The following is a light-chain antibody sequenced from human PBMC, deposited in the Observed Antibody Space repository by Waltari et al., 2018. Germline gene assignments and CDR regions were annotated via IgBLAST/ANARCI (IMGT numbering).Light chain of an antibody. Sequence: DIQMTQSPSTLSASVGDRVTITCRASQNINIWLVWYQHKPGKAPKLLIYKASNLQSGGPSTFSGSGSGTEFTLTISSLQPDDFATYYCQQCNTYPLTFGGGTKVEMK. V-gene: IGKV1-5*03. CDR2: KAS. J-gene: IGKJ4*01. CDR1: QNINIW. CDR3: QQCNTYPLT.